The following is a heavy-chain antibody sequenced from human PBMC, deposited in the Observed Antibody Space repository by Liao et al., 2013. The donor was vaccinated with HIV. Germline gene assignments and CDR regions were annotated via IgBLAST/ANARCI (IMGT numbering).Heavy chain of an antibody. CDR2: IYYSGST. D-gene: IGHD3-22*01. CDR3: ATGYYDSSGYFKAAFDI. CDR1: GDSISSSSYY. V-gene: IGHV4-39*07. J-gene: IGHJ3*02. Sequence: QLQLQESGPGLVKPSETLSLTCTVSGDSISSSSYYWGWIRQPPGKGLEWIGSIYYSGSTYYNPSLKSRVTISIDTSKNQFSLKLSSVPAADTAVYYCATGYYDSSGYFKAAFDIWGQGTMVTVSS.